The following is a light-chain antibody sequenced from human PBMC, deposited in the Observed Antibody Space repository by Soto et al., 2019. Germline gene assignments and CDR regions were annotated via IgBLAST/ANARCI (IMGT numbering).Light chain of an antibody. CDR1: QSVSSN. V-gene: IGKV3-11*01. J-gene: IGKJ1*01. Sequence: EIVMTQSPATLSVSPGKRATPSCRASQSVSSNLAWYQQKPGQAPRLIIYDVSKRATGIPARFSGSGSGTDFTLTISSLEPEDFAVYFCQQRYDWPWTFGLGTKVDIK. CDR2: DVS. CDR3: QQRYDWPWT.